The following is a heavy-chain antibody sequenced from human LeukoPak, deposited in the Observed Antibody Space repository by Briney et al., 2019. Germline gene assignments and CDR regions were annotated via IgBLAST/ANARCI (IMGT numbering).Heavy chain of an antibody. V-gene: IGHV3-64*01. D-gene: IGHD3-22*01. CDR2: IISNGGST. Sequence: GGSLRLSCAASGFTFSSYAMHWVRQAPGKGLEYVSAIISNGGSTYYANSVKGRFTISRDNSKNTLYLQMGSLRAEDMAVYYCARDYYDSSGPLGPAGYWGQGTLVTVSS. CDR3: ARDYYDSSGPLGPAGY. CDR1: GFTFSSYA. J-gene: IGHJ4*02.